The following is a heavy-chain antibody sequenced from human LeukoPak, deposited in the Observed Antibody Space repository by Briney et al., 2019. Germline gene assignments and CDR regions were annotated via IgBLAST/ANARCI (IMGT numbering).Heavy chain of an antibody. Sequence: GGSLRLSCAASGFTFSSYAMSWVRPAPGKGLEWVSAISGSGGSTYYADSVKGRFTISRDNSKNTLYLQMNSLRAEDTALYYCAKRPYSSSSPFDYWGQGTLVTVSS. CDR2: ISGSGGST. CDR1: GFTFSSYA. CDR3: AKRPYSSSSPFDY. V-gene: IGHV3-23*01. D-gene: IGHD6-6*01. J-gene: IGHJ4*02.